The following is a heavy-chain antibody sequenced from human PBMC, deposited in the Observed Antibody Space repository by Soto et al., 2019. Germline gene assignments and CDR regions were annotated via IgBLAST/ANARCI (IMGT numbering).Heavy chain of an antibody. J-gene: IGHJ4*02. Sequence: GGSLRLSCAASGFTFSTNWMHWVRQAPEKGLEWVSLIKSDGRSTSYADSVKGRFTISRDNAKNTLYLQMNSLRAEDTAVYYCARVPNCDSSSCYSYFDFWGQGALVTISS. D-gene: IGHD2-2*01. CDR2: IKSDGRST. V-gene: IGHV3-74*01. CDR3: ARVPNCDSSSCYSYFDF. CDR1: GFTFSTNW.